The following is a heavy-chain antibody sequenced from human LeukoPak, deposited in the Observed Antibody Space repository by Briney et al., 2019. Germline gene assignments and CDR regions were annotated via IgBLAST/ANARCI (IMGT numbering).Heavy chain of an antibody. CDR1: GFTFSRYG. D-gene: IGHD6-19*01. Sequence: GGSLRLSCAASGFTFSRYGMHWVRQAPGKGLEWVAFIQYVGSNKYYADSVKGRFTISRDNSKNTLYLQMNSLRAEDTAVYYCAKDPRVQWLPTGVGLDYWGQGTLVTVSS. V-gene: IGHV3-30*02. CDR2: IQYVGSNK. J-gene: IGHJ4*02. CDR3: AKDPRVQWLPTGVGLDY.